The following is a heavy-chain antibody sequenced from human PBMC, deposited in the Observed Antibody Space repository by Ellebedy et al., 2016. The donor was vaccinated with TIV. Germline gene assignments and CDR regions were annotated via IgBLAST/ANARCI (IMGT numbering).Heavy chain of an antibody. V-gene: IGHV3-7*01. D-gene: IGHD5-18*01. CDR2: IKHDGSEK. CDR3: VRDKSSGSTYGSHFDY. CDR1: GFTFSTYW. Sequence: GESLKISCAASGFTFSTYWLSWVRQAPGKGLEWVATIKHDGSEKYFVDSVKGRFTISRDNAENSLCLQMNSLRAEDTAVYYCVRDKSSGSTYGSHFDYWGQGSLVTVSS. J-gene: IGHJ4*02.